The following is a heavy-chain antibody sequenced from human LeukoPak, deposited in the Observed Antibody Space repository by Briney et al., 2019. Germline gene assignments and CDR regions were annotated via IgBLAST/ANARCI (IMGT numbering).Heavy chain of an antibody. Sequence: GESLKISCKGFGYAFSSHWIGWVRQKPGEGLEWVGITYPDDSDTRYSPSFQGHVTISADKSVSTAYMQWSSLMTSDNAIYYCARLSNWNYFDYWGQGTLVTVSS. D-gene: IGHD1-1*01. V-gene: IGHV5-51*01. CDR3: ARLSNWNYFDY. J-gene: IGHJ4*02. CDR2: TYPDDSDT. CDR1: GYAFSSHW.